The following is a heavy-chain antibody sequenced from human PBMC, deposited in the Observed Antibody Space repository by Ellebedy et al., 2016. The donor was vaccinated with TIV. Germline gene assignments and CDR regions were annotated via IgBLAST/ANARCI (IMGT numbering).Heavy chain of an antibody. CDR3: ARSRGTVTTYFDY. D-gene: IGHD4-17*01. J-gene: IGHJ4*02. V-gene: IGHV3-9*01. CDR1: GFTFDDYA. CDR2: ISWNSGSI. Sequence: SLKISXAASGFTFDDYAMHWVRQAPGKGLEWVSGISWNSGSIGYADSVKGRFTISRDNAKNSLYLQMNSLRDEDTAVYYCARSRGTVTTYFDYWGQGTLVTVSS.